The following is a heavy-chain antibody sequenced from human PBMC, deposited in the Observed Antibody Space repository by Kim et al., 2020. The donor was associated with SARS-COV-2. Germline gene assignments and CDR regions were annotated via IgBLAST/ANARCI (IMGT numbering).Heavy chain of an antibody. J-gene: IGHJ6*02. CDR3: AKAGLVRGVHYGMDV. V-gene: IGHV3-23*01. D-gene: IGHD3-10*01. Sequence: DSVKGRFTISRDSSKNTLYLQMNSLRAEDTAVYYCAKAGLVRGVHYGMDVWGQGTTVTVSS.